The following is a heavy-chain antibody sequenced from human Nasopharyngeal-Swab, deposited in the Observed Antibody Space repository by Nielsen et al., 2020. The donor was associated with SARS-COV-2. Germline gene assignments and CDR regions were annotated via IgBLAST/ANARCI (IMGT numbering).Heavy chain of an antibody. CDR2: IYHSGNT. V-gene: IGHV4-30-2*01. Sequence: SETLSLTCAVSGGSISSGFYSWSWIRQPPGKGLEWIGYIYHSGNTYYNPSLKSRVTISVDRSKNQFSLRLSSVTAADTAVYYCARKYCNGDCYFDYWCQGTLVTVSS. D-gene: IGHD2-21*02. CDR3: ARKYCNGDCYFDY. CDR1: GGSISSGFYS. J-gene: IGHJ4*02.